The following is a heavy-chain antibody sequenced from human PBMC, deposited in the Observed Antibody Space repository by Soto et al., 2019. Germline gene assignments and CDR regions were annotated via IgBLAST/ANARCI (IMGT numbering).Heavy chain of an antibody. J-gene: IGHJ4*02. CDR1: GFTFSSYA. CDR3: VKGGLLYFDWLLYPGLSGYFDY. CDR2: ISSNGGST. Sequence: EVQLVESGGGLVQPGGSLRLSCSASGFTFSSYAMHWVRQAPGKGLEYVSAISSNGGSTYYADSVKGRFTISRDNSKNTLYLQMSSLRAEDTAVYYCVKGGLLYFDWLLYPGLSGYFDYWGQGTLVTVSS. V-gene: IGHV3-64D*06. D-gene: IGHD3-9*01.